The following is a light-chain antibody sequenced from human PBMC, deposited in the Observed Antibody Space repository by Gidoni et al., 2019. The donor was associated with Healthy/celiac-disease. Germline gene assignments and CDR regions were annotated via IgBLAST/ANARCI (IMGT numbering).Light chain of an antibody. Sequence: DVQMTQSPSSLSSSVGDRVTITCRASPSSSRYLNWYQQNQGKAPKLLIYAASSLLSGVPSRFSGSGAWTAFSLPISSLQPEDFATYYCQQSYSTPLLTFGGGTKVEIK. J-gene: IGKJ4*01. CDR2: AAS. CDR3: QQSYSTPLLT. V-gene: IGKV1-39*01. CDR1: PSSSRY.